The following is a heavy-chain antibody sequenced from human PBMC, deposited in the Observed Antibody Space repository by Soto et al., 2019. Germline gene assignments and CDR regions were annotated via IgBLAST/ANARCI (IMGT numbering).Heavy chain of an antibody. Sequence: QVQLVQSGAEVTRPGASVKVSCKVSGYSFISHYIHWVRQAPGQGLEWMGFINPSGGSATLAQKFQGRITVTRDTSTTTVDMELRSLRSEDAAVYYCARDYLSSKLSLSYFDFWGQGTLVTVSS. CDR1: GYSFISHY. D-gene: IGHD2-2*01. CDR3: ARDYLSSKLSLSYFDF. V-gene: IGHV1-46*01. CDR2: INPSGGSA. J-gene: IGHJ4*02.